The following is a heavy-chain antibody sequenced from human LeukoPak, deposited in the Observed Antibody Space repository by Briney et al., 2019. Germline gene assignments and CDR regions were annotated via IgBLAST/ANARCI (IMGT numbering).Heavy chain of an antibody. CDR3: AHKWDYNDYFDI. D-gene: IGHD1-26*01. J-gene: IGHJ4*02. V-gene: IGHV2-5*01. Sequence: SGPTLMKPTQTLTLTGTFSGFSLTGGGVGVCWIRQPPGKALEWLALIYWNDDKRYSPSLKNRLTITKDTSKNQVVLTMTNVDPVDTATYYCAHKWDYNDYFDIWGQGTPVTVSS. CDR1: GFSLTGGGVG. CDR2: IYWNDDK.